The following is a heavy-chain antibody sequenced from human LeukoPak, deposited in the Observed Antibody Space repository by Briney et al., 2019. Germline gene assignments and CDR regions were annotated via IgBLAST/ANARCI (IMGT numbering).Heavy chain of an antibody. D-gene: IGHD3-22*01. CDR2: ISGHGGNS. CDR1: RFXXGSYG. CDR3: AKSSYYDSSDYYREYYFDY. Sequence: GSXRLXXAASRFXXGSYGXTXVRQAPGKGLEWVXSISGHGGNSYYADSVKGRFTISRDNSKNTLYLQMNSLRGEDTAVYYCAKSSYYDSSDYYREYYFDYWGQGTLVTVSS. J-gene: IGHJ4*02. V-gene: IGHV3-23*01.